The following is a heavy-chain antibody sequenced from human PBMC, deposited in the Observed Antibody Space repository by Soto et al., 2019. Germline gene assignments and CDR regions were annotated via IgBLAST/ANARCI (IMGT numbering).Heavy chain of an antibody. V-gene: IGHV4-39*01. CDR1: GGSFSSSTYY. CDR2: MYSGGNT. D-gene: IGHD3-22*01. J-gene: IGHJ5*02. CDR3: ARQPYDSTGYYYGA. Sequence: QLQLQESGPGLVKPSETLSLICTVSGGSFSSSTYYWGWIRQPPGKGLEWIGSMYSGGNTYYNPSLKSRVTVSVDTSKNHFSLKLTSVTAADTAMYYCARQPYDSTGYYYGAWGQGTLVTVSS.